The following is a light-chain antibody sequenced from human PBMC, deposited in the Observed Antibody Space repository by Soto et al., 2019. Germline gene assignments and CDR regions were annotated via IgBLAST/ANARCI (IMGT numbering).Light chain of an antibody. CDR3: QQRSNWPPEIT. CDR1: QSVSSY. CDR2: DTS. J-gene: IGKJ5*01. Sequence: EIVLTQSPATVSLSPGERATLSCRASQSVSSYLAWYQQKPGQAPRLLIYDTSNRATGIPARFSGSGSGTGFTLTISSLEPEDFAVYYCQQRSNWPPEITFGQGTRLEIK. V-gene: IGKV3-11*01.